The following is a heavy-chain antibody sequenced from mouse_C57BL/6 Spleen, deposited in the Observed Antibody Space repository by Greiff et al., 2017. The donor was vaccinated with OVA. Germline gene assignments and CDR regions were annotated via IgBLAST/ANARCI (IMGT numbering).Heavy chain of an antibody. CDR1: GYTFTEYT. V-gene: IGHV1-62-2*01. CDR3: ARQMEGFYAMDY. Sequence: QVQLKESGAELVKPGASVKLSCKASGYTFTEYTIHWVKQRSGQGLEWIGWFYPGSGSIKYNEKFKDKATLTADKSSSTVYMELSRLTSEDSAVYFCARQMEGFYAMDYWGQGTSVTVSA. D-gene: IGHD3-3*01. CDR2: FYPGSGSI. J-gene: IGHJ4*01.